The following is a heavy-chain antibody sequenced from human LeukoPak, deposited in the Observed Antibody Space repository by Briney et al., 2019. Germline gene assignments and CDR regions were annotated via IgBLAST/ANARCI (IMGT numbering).Heavy chain of an antibody. CDR1: GGFSSSYY. J-gene: IGHJ4*02. CDR3: ARETAVAGTYYSDY. Sequence: SETLSLTCTVSGGFSSSYYWCWIRQPAGKGLEWIGRIYTSDSTNYNPSLKSRVTTSVDTSKNQFSLKLSSVTAEDTAVYYCARETAVAGTYYSDYWGQGTLVTVSS. CDR2: IYTSDST. V-gene: IGHV4-4*07. D-gene: IGHD6-19*01.